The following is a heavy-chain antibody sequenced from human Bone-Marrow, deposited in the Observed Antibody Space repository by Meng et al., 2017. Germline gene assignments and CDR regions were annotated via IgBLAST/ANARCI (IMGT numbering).Heavy chain of an antibody. Sequence: QVQLQQWAAGLLKPSETLSLARVVSGGSFSDYYWSWIRQPPGKGLEWIGEINHSGSTNYNPPLESRATISVDTSQNNLSLKLSSVTAADSAVYYCARGPTTMAHDFDYWGQGTLVTVSS. J-gene: IGHJ4*02. CDR1: GGSFSDYY. CDR3: ARGPTTMAHDFDY. V-gene: IGHV4-34*01. D-gene: IGHD4-11*01. CDR2: INHSGST.